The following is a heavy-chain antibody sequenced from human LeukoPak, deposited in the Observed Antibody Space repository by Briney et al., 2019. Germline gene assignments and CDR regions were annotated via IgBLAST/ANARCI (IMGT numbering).Heavy chain of an antibody. Sequence: GGSLRLSCAASGFTFSSYAMSWVRQAPGEGLEWVSAISGSGGSTYYADSVKGRFTISRDNSKNTLYLQMNSLRAEDTAVYYCAKGPNKYSSGWYNYWGQGTLVTVPS. CDR2: ISGSGGST. CDR1: GFTFSSYA. CDR3: AKGPNKYSSGWYNY. V-gene: IGHV3-23*01. J-gene: IGHJ4*02. D-gene: IGHD6-19*01.